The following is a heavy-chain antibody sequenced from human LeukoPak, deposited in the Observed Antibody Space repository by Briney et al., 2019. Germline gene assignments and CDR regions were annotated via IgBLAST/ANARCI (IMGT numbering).Heavy chain of an antibody. CDR1: GYTSTSPD. J-gene: IGHJ4*02. V-gene: IGHV1-8*01. D-gene: IGHD3-22*01. CDR3: ARDRPRTKDSSGYYPYYFDY. Sequence: GASVKVSCKASGYTSTSPDINWVRQATGRGLEWLGWMNPRDNTGYAQKFQGRVTLTRDKSINTAYMELSSLRSEDTAVYYCARDRPRTKDSSGYYPYYFDYWGQGTLVTVSS. CDR2: MNPRDNT.